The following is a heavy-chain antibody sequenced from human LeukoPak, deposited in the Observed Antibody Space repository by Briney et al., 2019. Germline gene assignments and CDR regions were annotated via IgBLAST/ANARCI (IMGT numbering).Heavy chain of an antibody. J-gene: IGHJ1*01. V-gene: IGHV4-38-2*02. Sequence: PSETLSLTCTVSGYSISSGYSWGWIRQPPGKGLEWIGRIYHSGSTYYNPSLKSRVTISVDTSKNQFSLKLSSVTAADTAVYYCASYQYYYDSSGFFQHWGQGTLVTVSS. CDR3: ASYQYYYDSSGFFQH. CDR1: GYSISSGYS. CDR2: IYHSGST. D-gene: IGHD3-22*01.